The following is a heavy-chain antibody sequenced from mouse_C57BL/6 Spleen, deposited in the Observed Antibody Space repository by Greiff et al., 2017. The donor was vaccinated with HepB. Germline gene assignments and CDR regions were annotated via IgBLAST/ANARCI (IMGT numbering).Heavy chain of an antibody. V-gene: IGHV1-39*01. CDR2: INPNYGTT. D-gene: IGHD2-1*01. Sequence: VQLQQSGPELVKPGASVKISCKASGYSFTDYNMNWVKQSNGKSLEWIGVINPNYGTTSYNQKFKGKATLTVDQSSSTAYMQLNSLTSEDTAIYDCERARNGNYVNYYAMDYWGQGTSVTVSS. CDR1: GYSFTDYN. CDR3: ERARNGNYVNYYAMDY. J-gene: IGHJ4*01.